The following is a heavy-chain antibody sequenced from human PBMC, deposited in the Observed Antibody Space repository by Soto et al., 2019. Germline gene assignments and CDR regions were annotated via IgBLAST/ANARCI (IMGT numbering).Heavy chain of an antibody. CDR1: GFTFSSYA. D-gene: IGHD2-2*01. V-gene: IGHV3-23*01. CDR3: AYCSSTSPYRYGYDY. J-gene: IGHJ4*02. Sequence: GGSLRLSCAASGFTFSSYAMSWVRQAPGKGLEWVSAISGSGGSTYYADSVKGRFTISRDNSKNTLYLQMNSLRAEDTAVYYCAYCSSTSPYRYGYDYWGQGTLVTVSS. CDR2: ISGSGGST.